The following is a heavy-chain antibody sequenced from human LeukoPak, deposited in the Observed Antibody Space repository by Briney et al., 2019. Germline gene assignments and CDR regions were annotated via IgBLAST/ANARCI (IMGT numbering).Heavy chain of an antibody. V-gene: IGHV4-30-2*01. Sequence: SETLSLTCTVSGGSISSGGYYWSWIRQPPGKGLEWIGYIYHSGSTYYNPSLKSRVTISVDRSKNQFSLKLSSVTAADTAVYYCARGGYSYGYDFDYWGQGTLATVSS. D-gene: IGHD5-18*01. J-gene: IGHJ4*02. CDR1: GGSISSGGYY. CDR2: IYHSGST. CDR3: ARGGYSYGYDFDY.